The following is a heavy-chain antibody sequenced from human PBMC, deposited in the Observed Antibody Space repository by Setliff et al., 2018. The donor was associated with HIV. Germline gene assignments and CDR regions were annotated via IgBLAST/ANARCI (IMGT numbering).Heavy chain of an antibody. J-gene: IGHJ3*02. D-gene: IGHD2-2*01. Sequence: ASVKVSCKASGFTFTEYYIHWVRQAPGQGLEWMGWVSPHGGYTSYAKKFQGRITLTTDTSIATAYMELRGLRSDDTAMYYCATQRDIVMVPGQGGFDIWAQGTMVTVSS. CDR3: ATQRDIVMVPGQGGFDI. CDR1: GFTFTEYY. V-gene: IGHV1-2*02. CDR2: VSPHGGYT.